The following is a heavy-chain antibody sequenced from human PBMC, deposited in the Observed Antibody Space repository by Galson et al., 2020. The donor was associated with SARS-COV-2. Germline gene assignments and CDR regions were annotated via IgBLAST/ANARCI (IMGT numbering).Heavy chain of an antibody. V-gene: IGHV4-38-2*01. CDR1: GYSIGSGYS. CDR3: ARRQDYSGSGSHDGL. Sequence: SQTLSLTCAVPGYSIGSGYSWGWIRQPPGKGLEWIGCVLHSGSTYYNPFLRSRVTFSMDTSKNEFSLTLRSVSASDTAVYYCARRQDYSGSGSHDGLWGQGTLVTVSS. J-gene: IGHJ4*02. CDR2: VLHSGST. D-gene: IGHD3-10*01.